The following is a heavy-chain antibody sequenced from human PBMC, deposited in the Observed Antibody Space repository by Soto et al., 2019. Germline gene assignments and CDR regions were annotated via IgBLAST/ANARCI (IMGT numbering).Heavy chain of an antibody. Sequence: QVQLQESGPGLVMPSETLSLTCTVSGDSISGSPYFWGWIRQPPGKRLEWIGSIFYDGYTLYTPSPXGRVTISLDTSKNQFSLKLTSVAAADTAIYFCARLQAAVPHYWGQGILVTVSS. D-gene: IGHD6-13*01. J-gene: IGHJ4*02. CDR3: ARLQAAVPHY. CDR1: GDSISGSPYF. CDR2: IFYDGYT. V-gene: IGHV4-39*01.